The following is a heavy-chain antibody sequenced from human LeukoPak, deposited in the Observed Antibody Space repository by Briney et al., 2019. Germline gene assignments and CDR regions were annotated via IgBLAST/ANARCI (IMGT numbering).Heavy chain of an antibody. J-gene: IGHJ3*02. CDR2: ISYDGSNK. CDR1: GFTFSSYG. CDR3: AKDYAFWSGYSLAFDI. Sequence: GGSLRLSCAASGFTFSSYGMHWVRQAPGKGLEWVAVISYDGSNKYYADSVKGRFTISRDNSMNTLYPQMNCLRAEDTAVYYCAKDYAFWSGYSLAFDIWGQGKMVTVSS. V-gene: IGHV3-30*18. D-gene: IGHD3-3*01.